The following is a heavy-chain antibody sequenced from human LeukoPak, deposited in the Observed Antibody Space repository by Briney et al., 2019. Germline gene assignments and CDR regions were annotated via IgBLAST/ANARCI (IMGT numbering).Heavy chain of an antibody. CDR2: ISYDGSNK. D-gene: IGHD5-18*01. CDR1: GFTFCSYA. CDR3: ARDSSGGYSYGIFGY. V-gene: IGHV3-30*04. J-gene: IGHJ4*02. Sequence: GGSLRLSCAASGFTFCSYAMHWVRQAPGKGLEWVAVISYDGSNKYYADSVKGRFTISRDNSKNTLYLQMNSLRAEDTAVYYCARDSSGGYSYGIFGYWGQGTLVTVSS.